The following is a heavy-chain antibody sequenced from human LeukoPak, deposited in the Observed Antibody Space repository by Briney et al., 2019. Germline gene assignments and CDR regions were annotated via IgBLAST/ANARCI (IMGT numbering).Heavy chain of an antibody. V-gene: IGHV3-74*01. CDR2: IDANAKTT. CDR1: GFTFSNYW. J-gene: IGHJ3*02. Sequence: PGGSLRLSCAASGFTFSNYWLHWVRQAPGKGLVWVSRIDANAKTTSYADSVKGRFTISTDNAKKTLYLQVNSLRVEDTAVYYCLTVVETTIAAFDIWGQGTMVTVSS. CDR3: LTVVETTIAAFDI. D-gene: IGHD1-26*01.